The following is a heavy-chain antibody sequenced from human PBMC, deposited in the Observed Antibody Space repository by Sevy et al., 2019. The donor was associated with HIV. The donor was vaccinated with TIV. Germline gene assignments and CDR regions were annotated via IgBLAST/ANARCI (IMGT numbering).Heavy chain of an antibody. CDR3: ARALIGIAAEDHYYYYGMDV. J-gene: IGHJ6*02. CDR1: GYTFTGYY. V-gene: IGHV1-2*02. D-gene: IGHD6-13*01. Sequence: ASVKVSCKASGYTFTGYYMHWVRQAPGQGLEWMGWINPNSGGTNYAQKFQGRVTMTRDTSISTAYMELSRLRSDDTAVYYCARALIGIAAEDHYYYYGMDVWGQGTTVTVSS. CDR2: INPNSGGT.